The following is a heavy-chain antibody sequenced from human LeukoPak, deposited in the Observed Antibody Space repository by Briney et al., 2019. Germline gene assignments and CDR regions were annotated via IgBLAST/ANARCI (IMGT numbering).Heavy chain of an antibody. J-gene: IGHJ6*02. CDR1: GGSFSGYY. V-gene: IGHV4-34*01. D-gene: IGHD3-10*01. CDR2: INHSGST. CDR3: ARDPTTSITMVRGVIDYPYYYYGMDV. Sequence: SETLSLTCAAYGGSFSGYYWSWIRQPPGKGLEWIGEINHSGSTNYNPSLKSRVTISVDTSKNQFSLKLSSVTAADTAVYYCARDPTTSITMVRGVIDYPYYYYGMDVWGQGTTVTVSS.